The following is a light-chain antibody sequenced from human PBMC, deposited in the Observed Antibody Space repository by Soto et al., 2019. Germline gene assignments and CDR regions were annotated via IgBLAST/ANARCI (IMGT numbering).Light chain of an antibody. CDR3: HQYGSSPWT. CDR1: QSVSSSF. V-gene: IGKV3-20*01. Sequence: EIVLTQSPGTLSLSPGERATLSCRASQSVSSSFLAWYQQKPGQDPRFLIYGASSRATGIPDRFSGSGSGTDFTLTTSRLDPEDFAVYYCHQYGSSPWTFGQGTKVEIK. CDR2: GAS. J-gene: IGKJ1*01.